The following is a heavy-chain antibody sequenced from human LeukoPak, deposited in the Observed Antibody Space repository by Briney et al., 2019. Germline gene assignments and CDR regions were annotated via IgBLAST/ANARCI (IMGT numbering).Heavy chain of an antibody. J-gene: IGHJ5*02. D-gene: IGHD2-2*01. CDR3: ARAGSNIVVVPNWFDP. Sequence: PGGSLRLSCAASGFTFRTYWMHWVRQAPGKGLVWVSGLNSDGSITGYVDSVKGRFTISRDNAKNSLYLQMNSLRAEDTAVYYCARAGSNIVVVPNWFDPWGQGTLVTVSS. CDR1: GFTFRTYW. V-gene: IGHV3-74*01. CDR2: LNSDGSIT.